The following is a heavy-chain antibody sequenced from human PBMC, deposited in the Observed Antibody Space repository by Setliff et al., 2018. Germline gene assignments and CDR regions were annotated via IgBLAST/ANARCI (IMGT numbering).Heavy chain of an antibody. CDR3: ARDLGHGGDSDY. D-gene: IGHD2-21*02. CDR1: GGSISSGDYY. Sequence: PSETLSLTCTVSGGSISSGDYYWSWLRQPPGKGLEWIGYIYSSGSTYYNPSLKSRLTISRDTSKDQVSLKLNSVTATDTAVYYCARDLGHGGDSDYWGQGIPVTVSS. J-gene: IGHJ4*02. V-gene: IGHV4-30-4*08. CDR2: IYSSGST.